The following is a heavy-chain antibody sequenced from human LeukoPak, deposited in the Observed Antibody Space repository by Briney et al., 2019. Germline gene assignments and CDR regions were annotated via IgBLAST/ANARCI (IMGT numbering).Heavy chain of an antibody. CDR2: IYFSGSV. Sequence: SETLSLTCTVSGDITHYWGWIRQPPGKGLECIGSIYFSGSVYYNPSLKSRVTISVDTSKNQFSLKLSSVTAADTAVYYCASTLLLSWGQGTLVTVSS. CDR1: GDITHY. CDR3: ASTLLLS. D-gene: IGHD3-10*01. J-gene: IGHJ4*02. V-gene: IGHV4-39*07.